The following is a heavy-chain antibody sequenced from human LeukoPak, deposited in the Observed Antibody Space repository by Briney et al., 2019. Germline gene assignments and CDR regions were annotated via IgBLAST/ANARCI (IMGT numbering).Heavy chain of an antibody. J-gene: IGHJ6*02. D-gene: IGHD2-15*01. CDR3: ARDQSCSGGSCYYYYYGMDV. V-gene: IGHV1-2*02. CDR1: GYIFSGYY. Sequence: ASVKVSCKASGYIFSGYYIHWVRQAPGQGLEWMGWINPNSGGTNYAQKFQGRVTMTRDTSISTAYMELSRLRSDDTAVYYCARDQSCSGGSCYYYYYGMDVWGQGTTVTVSS. CDR2: INPNSGGT.